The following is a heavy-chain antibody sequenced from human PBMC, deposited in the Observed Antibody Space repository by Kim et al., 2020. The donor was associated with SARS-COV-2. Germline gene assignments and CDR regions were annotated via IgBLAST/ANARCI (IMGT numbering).Heavy chain of an antibody. Sequence: ASVKVSCKTSGYIFSIYGFSWVRQAPGQGLEWMGWINTKDGDTKYVQKFQDRVTMTTDTSTSTAYMELRSLQFDDTAVHYCVRGTWGGVNDYGGQGTLVT. V-gene: IGHV1-18*01. CDR2: INTKDGDT. CDR1: GYIFSIYG. D-gene: IGHD3-16*01. J-gene: IGHJ4*02. CDR3: VRGTWGGVNDY.